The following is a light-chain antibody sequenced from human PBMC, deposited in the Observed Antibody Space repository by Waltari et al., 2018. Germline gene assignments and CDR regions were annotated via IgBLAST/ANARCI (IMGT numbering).Light chain of an antibody. CDR2: GAS. V-gene: IGKV3-20*01. CDR1: QFITGSW. CDR3: QQYDGSVVT. J-gene: IGKJ4*01. Sequence: EIVLTQSPGTLSLSPGERVILSCRASQFITGSWLTLYSQKPGQAPRLLIYGASTRAPGIPDRFSGGGSGADFTLTISRLEPEDSAVYYCQQYDGSVVTFGGGTKVEIK.